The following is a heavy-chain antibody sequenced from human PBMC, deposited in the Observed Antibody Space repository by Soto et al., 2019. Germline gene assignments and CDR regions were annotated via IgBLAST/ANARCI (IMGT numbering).Heavy chain of an antibody. Sequence: ASVKVSCKASGYTFTSYAMHWVRQAPGQRLEWMGWINAGNGNTKYSQKFQGRVTITRDTSASTAYMELSSLRSEDTAVYYCARGPLTRLVVTVHWFDPWGQGALVTVSS. D-gene: IGHD2-21*02. CDR1: GYTFTSYA. J-gene: IGHJ5*02. CDR2: INAGNGNT. V-gene: IGHV1-3*01. CDR3: ARGPLTRLVVTVHWFDP.